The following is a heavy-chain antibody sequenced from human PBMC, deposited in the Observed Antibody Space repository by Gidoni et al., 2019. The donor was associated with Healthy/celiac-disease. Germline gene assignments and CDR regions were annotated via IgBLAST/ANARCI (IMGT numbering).Heavy chain of an antibody. V-gene: IGHV3-48*03. D-gene: IGHD1-7*01. CDR2: ISSSGSTI. Sequence: EVQLVESGGGLVQPGGSLRPSCAASGFPFSSYEMNWVRQAPGKGLAWVSYISSSGSTIYYADSVKGRFTISRDNAKNSLYLQMNSLRAEDTAVYYCARALLGTTDFDYWGQGTLVTVSS. J-gene: IGHJ4*02. CDR3: ARALLGTTDFDY. CDR1: GFPFSSYE.